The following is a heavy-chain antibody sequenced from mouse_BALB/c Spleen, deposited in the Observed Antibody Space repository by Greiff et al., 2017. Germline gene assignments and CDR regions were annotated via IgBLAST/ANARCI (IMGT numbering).Heavy chain of an antibody. V-gene: IGHV5-4*02. CDR2: ISDGGSYT. CDR1: GFTFSDYY. Sequence: EVKLVESGGGLVKPGGSLKLSCAASGFTFSDYYMYWVRQTPEKRLEWVATISDGGSYTYYPDSVKGRFTISRDNAKNNLYLQMSSLKSEDTAMYYCAREERINGYFDYWGQGTTLTVSS. CDR3: AREERINGYFDY. J-gene: IGHJ2*01.